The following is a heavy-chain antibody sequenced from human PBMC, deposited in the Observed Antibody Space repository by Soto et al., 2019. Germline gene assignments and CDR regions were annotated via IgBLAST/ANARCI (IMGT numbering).Heavy chain of an antibody. Sequence: GESLKISCKGSGYSLTSYWIGWVRQMPGKGLEWMGIIYPGDSDTRYSPSFQGQVTISADRSISTAYLQWSSLKASDTAMYYCARHIISGDYYDSSGYYSAYYYGMDVWGQGTTVTVSS. CDR2: IYPGDSDT. V-gene: IGHV5-51*01. J-gene: IGHJ6*02. D-gene: IGHD3-22*01. CDR3: ARHIISGDYYDSSGYYSAYYYGMDV. CDR1: GYSLTSYW.